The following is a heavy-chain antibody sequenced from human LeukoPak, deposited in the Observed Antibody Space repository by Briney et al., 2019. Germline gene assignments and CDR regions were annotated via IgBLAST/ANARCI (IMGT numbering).Heavy chain of an antibody. J-gene: IGHJ4*02. D-gene: IGHD3-22*01. Sequence: SETLSLTCTVSGGSLSSGGYYWSWIRQHPGTGLEWIGYIYYSGSTYYNPSLKSRVTISIDTSKNQFSLKLSSVTAADTAVYYCARAGYDSSGYSTYYFDYWGQGTLVTVSS. V-gene: IGHV4-31*03. CDR2: IYYSGST. CDR3: ARAGYDSSGYSTYYFDY. CDR1: GGSLSSGGYY.